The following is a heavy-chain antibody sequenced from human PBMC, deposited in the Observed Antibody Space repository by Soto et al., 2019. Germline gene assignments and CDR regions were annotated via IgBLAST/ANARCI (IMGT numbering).Heavy chain of an antibody. CDR3: ARMRGLGEISPYFDY. CDR2: IYHTGST. V-gene: IGHV4-59*01. J-gene: IGHJ4*02. Sequence: QVPLQESGPGLVKPSSTLSLTCSISGGSSSDYQWNWTRQPPVKGLEWSGYIYHTGSTNYNPALNSRLTVSLETSAKQFSLRLRSVTAADTAVYYCARMRGLGEISPYFDYWGQGDLVTVSS. CDR1: GGSSSDYQ. D-gene: IGHD3-16*02.